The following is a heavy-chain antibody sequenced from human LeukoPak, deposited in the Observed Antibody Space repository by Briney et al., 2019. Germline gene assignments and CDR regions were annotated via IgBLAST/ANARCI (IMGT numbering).Heavy chain of an antibody. V-gene: IGHV3-7*01. CDR3: AREAGKDYYDSSGCIDY. J-gene: IGHJ4*02. CDR2: IKRDGSEK. CDR1: GFTFSSYW. D-gene: IGHD3-22*01. Sequence: PGGSLRLSCAASGFTFSSYWMSWVRQAPGKGLEWVANIKRDGSEKYYVDSVKGRFTISRDNAKKSLYLQMNSLRVEDTAVYYCAREAGKDYYDSSGCIDYWGQGTLVTVSS.